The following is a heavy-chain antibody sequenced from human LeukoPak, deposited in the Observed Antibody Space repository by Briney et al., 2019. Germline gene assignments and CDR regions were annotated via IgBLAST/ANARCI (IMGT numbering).Heavy chain of an antibody. CDR2: IDPSDSYT. D-gene: IGHD6-19*01. CDR1: GYSFTSYW. V-gene: IGHV5-10-1*01. J-gene: IGHJ4*02. CDR3: ATSTPGYSSGWSNY. Sequence: GESLKISCKGSGYSFTSYWISWVRLMPGKGLEWMGNIDPSDSYTNYSPSFQGHVTISADKSISTAYLQWSSLKASATAMYYCATSTPGYSSGWSNYWGQGTLVTVSS.